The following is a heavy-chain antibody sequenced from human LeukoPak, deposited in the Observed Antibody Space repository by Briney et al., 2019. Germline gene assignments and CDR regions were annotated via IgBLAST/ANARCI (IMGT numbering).Heavy chain of an antibody. CDR1: GFTFSSHG. CDR3: ARGGMVRGVISNLDY. D-gene: IGHD3-10*01. V-gene: IGHV3-33*01. CDR2: IWYDGSNK. J-gene: IGHJ4*02. Sequence: QPGRSLRLSCAASGFTFSSHGMHWVSQAPGKGLEWVAVIWYDGSNKYYAHSVKGRFTISRDNSKNTLYLQMNSLRAEDTAVYYCARGGMVRGVISNLDYWGQGTLVTVSS.